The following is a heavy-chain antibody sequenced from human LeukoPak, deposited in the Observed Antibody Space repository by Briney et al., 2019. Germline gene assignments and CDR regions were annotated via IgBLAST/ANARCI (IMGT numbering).Heavy chain of an antibody. CDR2: ISASGTLT. Sequence: GETLRLSCAASGFSFSDYNMHWVRQAPGKGLEWISYISASGTLTHYADSVEGRFTISRDNAKNSLYLQMNSLRGEDTAVYYCARDYGVLHYYYYYMDVWGKGTTVTISS. J-gene: IGHJ6*03. CDR3: ARDYGVLHYYYYYMDV. CDR1: GFSFSDYN. V-gene: IGHV3-11*05. D-gene: IGHD4-17*01.